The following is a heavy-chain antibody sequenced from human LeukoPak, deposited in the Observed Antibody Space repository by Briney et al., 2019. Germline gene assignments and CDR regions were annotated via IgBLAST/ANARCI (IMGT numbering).Heavy chain of an antibody. CDR2: FSGSGGNT. Sequence: GGSLGLSCAASGFTFSSYAMSWVRQAPGKGLEWVSAFSGSGGNTYYADSVKGRFTISRDNSKNTLYLHMNSLRADDTAVYYCAKMEGQRLYDYCMDVWGRGTTVTVSS. D-gene: IGHD3-3*01. J-gene: IGHJ6*03. CDR3: AKMEGQRLYDYCMDV. CDR1: GFTFSSYA. V-gene: IGHV3-23*01.